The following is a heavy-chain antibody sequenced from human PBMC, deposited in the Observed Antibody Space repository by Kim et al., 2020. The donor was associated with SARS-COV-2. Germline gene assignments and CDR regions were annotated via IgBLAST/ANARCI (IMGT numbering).Heavy chain of an antibody. Sequence: SETLSLTCAVYGGSFSGYYWSWIRQPPGKGLEWIGEINHSGSTNYNPSLKSRVTISVDTSKNQFSLKLSSVTAADTAVYYCARGIAAAGNRHFDYWGQGT. V-gene: IGHV4-34*01. CDR2: INHSGST. D-gene: IGHD6-13*01. J-gene: IGHJ4*02. CDR3: ARGIAAAGNRHFDY. CDR1: GGSFSGYY.